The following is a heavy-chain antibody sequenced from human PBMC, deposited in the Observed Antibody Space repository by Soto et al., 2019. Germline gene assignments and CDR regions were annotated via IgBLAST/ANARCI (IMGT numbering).Heavy chain of an antibody. CDR2: IKQDGSNK. CDR1: GFILGGYW. J-gene: IGHJ4*02. Sequence: EVQRVESGGGVVQPGGSLTLTCATSGFILGGYWMSWARQAPGKGLEWVANIKQDGSNKYYMDSVKGRFAISRDNDKNSVYLQVTSLRAEDTAVYYCAGGGGNFGRWGQGTLVTVSS. CDR3: AGGGGNFGR. D-gene: IGHD3-16*01. V-gene: IGHV3-7*02.